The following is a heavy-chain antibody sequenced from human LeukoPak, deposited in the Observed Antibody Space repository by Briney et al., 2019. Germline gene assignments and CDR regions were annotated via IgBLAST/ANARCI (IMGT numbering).Heavy chain of an antibody. CDR1: GFTFSSYA. V-gene: IGHV3-30-3*01. Sequence: PGRSLRLSCAASGFTFSSYAMHWVRQAPGKGLEWVAVISYDGSNKYYADSVKGRFTISRDNSKNTLYLQMNSLRAEDTAVYYCARGPRDYWDQGTLVTVSS. CDR2: ISYDGSNK. J-gene: IGHJ4*02. CDR3: ARGPRDY.